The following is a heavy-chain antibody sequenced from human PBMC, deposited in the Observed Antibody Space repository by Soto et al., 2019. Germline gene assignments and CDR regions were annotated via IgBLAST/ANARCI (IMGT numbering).Heavy chain of an antibody. Sequence: QVQLQQWGAGLLKPLETLSLTCAVYGGSFSGYYWSWIRQPPGKGLEWIGEINHSGSTNYNPSLKSRVTISVDTSKNQFSLKLSSVTAADTAVYYCARGTIAARPSFDYWGQGTLVTVSS. CDR2: INHSGST. CDR3: ARGTIAARPSFDY. D-gene: IGHD6-6*01. V-gene: IGHV4-34*01. J-gene: IGHJ4*02. CDR1: GGSFSGYY.